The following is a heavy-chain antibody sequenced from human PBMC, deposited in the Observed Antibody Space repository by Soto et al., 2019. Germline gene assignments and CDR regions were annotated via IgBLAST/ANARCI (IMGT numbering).Heavy chain of an antibody. Sequence: QVQLVQSGAEVKKPGSSVKVSCKASGGTFSSYTISWVRQAPGQGLEWMGRIIPILGIANYAQKFQGRVTITADKSTSTAYMELSSLSSEDTAVYYCARVPGYGIAAAGTGWFDPWGQGTLVTVSS. J-gene: IGHJ5*02. CDR2: IIPILGIA. V-gene: IGHV1-69*02. CDR3: ARVPGYGIAAAGTGWFDP. D-gene: IGHD6-13*01. CDR1: GGTFSSYT.